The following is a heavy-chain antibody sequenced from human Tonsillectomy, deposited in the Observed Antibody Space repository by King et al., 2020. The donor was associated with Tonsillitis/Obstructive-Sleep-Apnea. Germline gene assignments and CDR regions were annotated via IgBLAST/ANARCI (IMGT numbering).Heavy chain of an antibody. CDR2: ISAYNGNT. CDR1: GYTLTSYG. CDR3: ARVETNLGDFDI. Sequence: VQLVQSGAEVKKPGASVKVSCKGSGYTLTSYGLTWVRQAPGQGLEWMGWISAYNGNTNYAQKLQGRVTMTTDTSTSTAYMELRSLRSDDTAVYFCARVETNLGDFDIWGQGTMVTVSS. J-gene: IGHJ3*02. V-gene: IGHV1-18*01. D-gene: IGHD1-1*01.